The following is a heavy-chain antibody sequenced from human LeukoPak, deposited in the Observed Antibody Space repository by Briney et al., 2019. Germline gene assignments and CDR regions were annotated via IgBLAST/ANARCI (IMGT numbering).Heavy chain of an antibody. D-gene: IGHD2-8*01. CDR1: GFTFTNYA. Sequence: PGGSLRLSCAASGFTFTNYAMNWVRQAPGKGLEWVATVSYDGTDTSYADSVKGRFAIFRDNSKNTLYLQMNSQRTEDTAVYYCVRVSGFCTNGVCPSFDPWGQGTLVTVSS. CDR3: VRVSGFCTNGVCPSFDP. CDR2: VSYDGTDT. V-gene: IGHV3-30*09. J-gene: IGHJ5*02.